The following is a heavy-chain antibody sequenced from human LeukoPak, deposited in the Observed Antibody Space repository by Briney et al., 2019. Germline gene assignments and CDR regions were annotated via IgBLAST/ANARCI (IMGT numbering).Heavy chain of an antibody. Sequence: GGSLRLFCAASGFTFSTYWMTWVRQAPGKGPEWVANIKEDGSATYYVDSVKGRFTISRDNAKKSLYLQMNSLRAEDAAVYYCARDSPGYLAYDSWGQGTLVTVSS. CDR1: GFTFSTYW. CDR2: IKEDGSAT. CDR3: ARDSPGYLAYDS. D-gene: IGHD1-1*01. J-gene: IGHJ4*02. V-gene: IGHV3-7*04.